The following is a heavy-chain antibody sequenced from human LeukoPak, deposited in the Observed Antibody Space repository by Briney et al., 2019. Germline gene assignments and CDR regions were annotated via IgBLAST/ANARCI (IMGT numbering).Heavy chain of an antibody. D-gene: IGHD3-10*01. CDR1: GFTFSSYA. CDR2: ITGSSAST. J-gene: IGHJ4*02. CDR3: AKSPRRVLWFGEWDY. V-gene: IGHV3-23*01. Sequence: GGSLRLSCAASGFTFSSYAMSWVRQAPGKGLEWVSSITGSSASTYYADSVKGRFTISRDNSKNTLYLQMNSLRAEDTAVYYCAKSPRRVLWFGEWDYWGQGTLVTVSS.